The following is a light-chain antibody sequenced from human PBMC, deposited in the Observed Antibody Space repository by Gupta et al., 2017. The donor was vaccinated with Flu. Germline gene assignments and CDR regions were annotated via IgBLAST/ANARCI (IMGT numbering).Light chain of an antibody. V-gene: IGKV1-39*01. CDR3: QQRVNSPDT. CDR1: QGIGTY. J-gene: IGKJ2*01. CDR2: AAS. Sequence: DIQLTQSPSSLSASIGDRVTITCRASQGIGTYLNWYQQKAGRAPSLLIYAASGLQSGVPSRFSGSGSGTDFTLTINRRQAEDFATYYCQQRVNSPDTFGQGTKVEI.